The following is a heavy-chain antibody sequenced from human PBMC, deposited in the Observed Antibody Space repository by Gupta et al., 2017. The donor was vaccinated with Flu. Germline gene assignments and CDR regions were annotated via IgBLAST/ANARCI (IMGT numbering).Heavy chain of an antibody. D-gene: IGHD3-9*01. J-gene: IGHJ4*02. CDR1: GFTFRNYA. CDR2: ISGSGDTT. CDR3: AKDRATNRISTAYSNPDY. Sequence: EVQFLQSAGVSVQPGGSLRLSCAASGFTFRNYATSWVRQAPGQGLEWVSSISGSGDTTYYADSVKGRFTISRDNFNNTLFLQMDSLRADDTAVYYCAKDRATNRISTAYSNPDYWGQGTLVTVSS. V-gene: IGHV3-23*01.